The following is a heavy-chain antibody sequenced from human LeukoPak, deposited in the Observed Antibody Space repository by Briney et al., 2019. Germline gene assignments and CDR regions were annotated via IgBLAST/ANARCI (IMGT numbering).Heavy chain of an antibody. Sequence: SQTLSLTCTVSGGSISSGGYYWSWIRQHPGKGLEWMGYIYYSGRTYYNPSLESRVIILLDTSKNQFSLKLSSVTAADTAVYYCARRSSSSGYFDYWGQGTLVTVSS. V-gene: IGHV4-31*03. CDR1: GGSISSGGYY. J-gene: IGHJ4*02. D-gene: IGHD6-6*01. CDR2: IYYSGRT. CDR3: ARRSSSSGYFDY.